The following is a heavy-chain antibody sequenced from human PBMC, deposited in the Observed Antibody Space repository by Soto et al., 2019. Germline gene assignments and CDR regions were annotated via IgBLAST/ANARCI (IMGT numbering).Heavy chain of an antibody. CDR1: GGSFSGYY. CDR2: INHSGST. J-gene: IGHJ5*02. D-gene: IGHD3-9*01. CDR3: ARCDYDILTGYYNGIDP. V-gene: IGHV4-34*01. Sequence: QVHLQQWGAGLLKPSETLSLTCAVYGGSFSGYYWSWIRQPPGKGLEWIGEINHSGSTNYNPSLKSRVTISVDTSKNQFSLKLSSVTAADTAVYYCARCDYDILTGYYNGIDPWGQGTLVTVSS.